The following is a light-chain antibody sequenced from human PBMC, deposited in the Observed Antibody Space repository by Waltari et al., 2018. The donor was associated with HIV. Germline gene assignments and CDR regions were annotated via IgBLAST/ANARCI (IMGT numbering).Light chain of an antibody. CDR2: EVT. CDR3: TSYTSSSTLGV. V-gene: IGLV2-14*01. J-gene: IGLJ2*01. Sequence: QSALTQPASVSGSPGQSVTIPCTGTTSDVGGFDYVCWYQHHPGNAPKLIIYEVTNRPSGVSTRFSGSKSGNTASLTISGLQAEDEADYFCTSYTSSSTLGVFGGGTRLTVL. CDR1: TSDVGGFDY.